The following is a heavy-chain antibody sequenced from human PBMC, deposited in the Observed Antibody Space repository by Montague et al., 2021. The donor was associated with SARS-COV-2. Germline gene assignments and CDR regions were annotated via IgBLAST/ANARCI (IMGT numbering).Heavy chain of an antibody. CDR3: ARAIGSMYSSGWYYYYGMDV. V-gene: IGHV4-59*01. J-gene: IGHJ6*02. Sequence: SETLSLTCTVSGGSISSYYWSWIRQPPGKGLEWIGYIYYSGSTNYNPSLKSRVTISVDTSKNQFSLKLSSVTAADTAAYYCARAIGSMYSSGWYYYYGMDVWGQGTTVTVSS. CDR2: IYYSGST. D-gene: IGHD6-19*01. CDR1: GGSISSYY.